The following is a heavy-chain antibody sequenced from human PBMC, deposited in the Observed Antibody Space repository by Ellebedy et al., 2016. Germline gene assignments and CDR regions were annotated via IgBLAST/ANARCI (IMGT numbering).Heavy chain of an antibody. Sequence: ASVKVSCKVSGYTLTELSIHWVRQAPGQGLEWMGIINPSGGSTSYAQKFQGRVTMTRETSKSTVYMELSSLRSEDTAVYYCARAPSGAAGPFWDYWGQGTLVTVSS. CDR2: INPSGGST. J-gene: IGHJ4*02. CDR1: GYTLTELS. CDR3: ARAPSGAAGPFWDY. D-gene: IGHD6-13*01. V-gene: IGHV1-46*01.